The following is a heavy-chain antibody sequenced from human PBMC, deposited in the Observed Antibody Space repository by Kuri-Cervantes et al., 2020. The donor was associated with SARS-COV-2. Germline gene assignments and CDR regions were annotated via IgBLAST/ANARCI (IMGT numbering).Heavy chain of an antibody. V-gene: IGHV3-30*07. CDR3: AKDLGLLWFGELLYNNIDY. CDR2: ISYDGSEK. CDR1: GFTFSNYA. Sequence: GESLKISCAASGFTFSNYAIHWVRQAPGKGLEWVALISYDGSEKNYADSVKGRFTISRDNSKNTLYLQMNSLRAEDTAVYYCAKDLGLLWFGELLYNNIDYWGQGTMVTVSS. J-gene: IGHJ4*02. D-gene: IGHD3-10*01.